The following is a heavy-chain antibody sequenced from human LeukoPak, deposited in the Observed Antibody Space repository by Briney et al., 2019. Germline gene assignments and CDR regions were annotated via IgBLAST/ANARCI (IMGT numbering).Heavy chain of an antibody. J-gene: IGHJ4*02. CDR2: ISAYNGNT. CDR3: ARTITMVRGVPLYYFDY. Sequence: ASVKVSCEASGYTFTSYGISWVRQAPGQGLEWMGWISAYNGNTNYAQKLQGRVTMTTDTSTSTAYMELRSLRSDDTAVYYCARTITMVRGVPLYYFDYWGQGTLVTVSS. D-gene: IGHD3-10*01. CDR1: GYTFTSYG. V-gene: IGHV1-18*01.